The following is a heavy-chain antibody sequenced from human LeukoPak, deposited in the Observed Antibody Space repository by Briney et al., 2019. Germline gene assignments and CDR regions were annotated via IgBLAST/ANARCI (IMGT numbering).Heavy chain of an antibody. CDR2: IIPIFGTA. CDR1: GGTFSSYA. D-gene: IGHD3-3*01. V-gene: IGHV1-69*06. CDR3: AGIPVFGVVLHQEPV. Sequence: SVKASCKASGGTFSSYAISWVRQAPGQGLEWMGGIIPIFGTANYAQKFQDRVTITADMSTNTAYMELSSLRSEDTAVYFCAGIPVFGVVLHQEPVWGKGTTVTVSS. J-gene: IGHJ6*04.